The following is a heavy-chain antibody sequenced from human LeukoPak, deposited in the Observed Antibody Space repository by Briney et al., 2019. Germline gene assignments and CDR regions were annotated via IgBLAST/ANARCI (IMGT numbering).Heavy chain of an antibody. CDR1: GGSFSGYY. Sequence: PSETLSLTCAVYGGSFSGYYWSWIRQPPGKGLEWIGEINHSGSTNYNPSLKSRVTISVDTSKNQFSLKLSSVTAADTAVYYCARARQQLVRLFDYWGQGTLVTVSS. CDR2: INHSGST. CDR3: ARARQQLVRLFDY. V-gene: IGHV4-34*01. J-gene: IGHJ4*02. D-gene: IGHD6-13*01.